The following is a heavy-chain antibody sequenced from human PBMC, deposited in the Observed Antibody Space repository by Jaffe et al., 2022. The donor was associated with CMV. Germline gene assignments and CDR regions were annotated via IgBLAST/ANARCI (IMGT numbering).Heavy chain of an antibody. Sequence: EVQLVESGGGLVKPGRSLRLSCTASGFTFGDYAMSWFRQAPGKGLEWVGFIRSKAYGGTTEYAASVKGRFTISRDDSKSIAYLQMNSLKTEDTAVYYCTRGHDDGRRVTDFDYWGQGTLVTVSS. CDR3: TRGHDDGRRVTDFDY. J-gene: IGHJ4*02. D-gene: IGHD4-17*01. V-gene: IGHV3-49*05. CDR1: GFTFGDYA. CDR2: IRSKAYGGTT.